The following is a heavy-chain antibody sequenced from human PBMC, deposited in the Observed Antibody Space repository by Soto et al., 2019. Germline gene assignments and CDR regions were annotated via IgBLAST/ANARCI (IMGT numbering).Heavy chain of an antibody. D-gene: IGHD5-12*01. CDR2: IKQDGSEK. Sequence: EVQLVESGGGLVQPGGSLRLSCAASGFTFNSYWMSWVRQAPGKGLEWVANIKQDGSEKYYVDSVKGRFTISRDNAKNSLYLQMNSLRAEDTAVYYCARDPVDIVATDVEYWGQGTLVTVSS. CDR1: GFTFNSYW. CDR3: ARDPVDIVATDVEY. J-gene: IGHJ4*02. V-gene: IGHV3-7*01.